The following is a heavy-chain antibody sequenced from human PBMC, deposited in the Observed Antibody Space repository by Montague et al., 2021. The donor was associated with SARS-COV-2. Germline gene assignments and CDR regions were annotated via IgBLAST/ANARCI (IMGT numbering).Heavy chain of an antibody. CDR2: KYYSGST. D-gene: IGHD3-10*01. Sequence: SETLSLTCTVSGASISRRSYYWGWNRQPRGKGLAWNGFKYYSGSTYYNPTLKSRVTISVDTSKDQFSLKLSSVTAADTAAYYCARDRFDFGAGRHGTIDFWGQGTLVTVSS. V-gene: IGHV4-39*01. CDR3: ARDRFDFGAGRHGTIDF. J-gene: IGHJ4*02. CDR1: GASISRRSYY.